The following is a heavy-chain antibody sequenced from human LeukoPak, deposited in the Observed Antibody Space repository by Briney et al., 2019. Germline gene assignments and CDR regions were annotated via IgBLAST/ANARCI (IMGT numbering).Heavy chain of an antibody. J-gene: IGHJ4*02. D-gene: IGHD5-24*01. CDR1: GFTFRGYW. CDR2: VQPDGSGA. V-gene: IGHV3-7*01. CDR3: AREDDHNTNDC. Sequence: GGSLRLSCVTSGFTFRGYWMSWFRQAPGKGLEWVGNVQPDGSGAFYVDAMRGRFTISRDNAQNSLYLQINSLRAEDTAVYYCAREDDHNTNDCWGQGTLVTVSS.